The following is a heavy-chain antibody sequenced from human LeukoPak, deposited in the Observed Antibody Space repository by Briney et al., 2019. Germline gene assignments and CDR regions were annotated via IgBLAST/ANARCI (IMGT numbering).Heavy chain of an antibody. CDR3: AGGRGWLVEY. D-gene: IGHD6-19*01. Sequence: QPGVSLLLSCAASGFTFSSYYMAWFRQAPGKGLEWVANIKQDGSEKYYVDSVKGRFTISRDNAKNSLFLQLNSLRVEDTAVYYCAGGRGWLVEYWGQGTLVTVSS. J-gene: IGHJ4*02. CDR1: GFTFSSYY. V-gene: IGHV3-7*05. CDR2: IKQDGSEK.